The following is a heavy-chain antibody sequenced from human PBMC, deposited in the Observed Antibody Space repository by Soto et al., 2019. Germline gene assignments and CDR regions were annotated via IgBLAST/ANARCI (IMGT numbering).Heavy chain of an antibody. CDR2: IIHNFGTA. Sequence: QVQLVQSGAEVKKPGSSVKVSCKASGGTFSSYAIILVRQAPGQGLECMGGIIHNFGTAIYAQKLQGRVTITATESTSTAYMELSILRSEDTAVYYCARHPGGRGYYYCMDVWGQGTTVTFS. CDR3: ARHPGGRGYYYCMDV. D-gene: IGHD2-15*01. J-gene: IGHJ6*02. CDR1: GGTFSSYA. V-gene: IGHV1-69*12.